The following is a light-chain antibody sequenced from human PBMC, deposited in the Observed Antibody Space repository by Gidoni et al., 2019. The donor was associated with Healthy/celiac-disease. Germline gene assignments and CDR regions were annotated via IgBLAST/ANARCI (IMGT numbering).Light chain of an antibody. CDR1: SSDGGGYNY. J-gene: IGLJ2*01. V-gene: IGLV2-11*01. Sequence: QSALTQPRSVSGSPGQSVTISCTGTSSDGGGYNYVSWYQQHPGKAPKLMSYDVSKRPSGVPDRFSGSKSGNTASLTISGLQAEDEAEYYCCSYAGSYTVTFGGGTKLTVL. CDR2: DVS. CDR3: CSYAGSYTVT.